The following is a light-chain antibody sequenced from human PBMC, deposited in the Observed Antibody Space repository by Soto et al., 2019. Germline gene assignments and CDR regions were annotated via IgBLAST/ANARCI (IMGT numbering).Light chain of an antibody. Sequence: DIQMTQSPSTLSASVGDRVSITCRASQRISTCLAWYQQKPGKAPTLLIYDASSLQSGVPSRFSGSGSGAEFTLTIISLQPDDVATYVCQQYQIDWTLGQGNKVEIK. J-gene: IGKJ1*01. CDR3: QQYQIDWT. V-gene: IGKV1-5*01. CDR2: DAS. CDR1: QRISTC.